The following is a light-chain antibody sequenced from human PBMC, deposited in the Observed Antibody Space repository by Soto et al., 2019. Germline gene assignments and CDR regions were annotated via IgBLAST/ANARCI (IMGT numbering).Light chain of an antibody. J-gene: IGKJ1*01. CDR1: PSISSN. V-gene: IGKV3-20*01. CDR3: QQSGSSPRT. Sequence: VMTQSPATLSVSRGERAPLFCRASPSISSNLAWYQKKPGQPPRMLMFRTSSRATGIPDRFSGSGSGTDFNLTISRLEPEDCAVYSGQQSGSSPRTFGQPTKRDIK. CDR2: RTS.